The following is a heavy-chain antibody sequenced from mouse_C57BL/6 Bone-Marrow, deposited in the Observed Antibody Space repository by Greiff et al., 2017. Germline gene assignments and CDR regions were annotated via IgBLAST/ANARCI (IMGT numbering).Heavy chain of an antibody. Sequence: QVQLQQSGAELVRPGASVTLSCKASGYTFTDYEMHWVQQTPVHGLEWIGALDPETGGTAYNQKFKGKAILTADKSSSTAYMELRSLTSEASAVYYCTRGWGWLLWFAYWGQGTLVTVSA. V-gene: IGHV1-15*01. J-gene: IGHJ3*01. CDR2: LDPETGGT. CDR1: GYTFTDYE. D-gene: IGHD2-3*01. CDR3: TRGWGWLLWFAY.